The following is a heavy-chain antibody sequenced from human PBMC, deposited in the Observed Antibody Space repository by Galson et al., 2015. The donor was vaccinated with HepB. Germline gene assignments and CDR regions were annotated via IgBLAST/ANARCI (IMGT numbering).Heavy chain of an antibody. CDR2: IYSADST. J-gene: IGHJ4*02. Sequence: SLRLSCAASVFTVRNNYMSWVRQAPGEGLEWVSVIYSADSTYYADSVKGRFTISRDNSENTLYLQMNSLRTEDTAVYYCVGTTSKDYWGQGTLVTVSS. D-gene: IGHD7-27*01. CDR3: VGTTSKDY. V-gene: IGHV3-53*01. CDR1: VFTVRNNY.